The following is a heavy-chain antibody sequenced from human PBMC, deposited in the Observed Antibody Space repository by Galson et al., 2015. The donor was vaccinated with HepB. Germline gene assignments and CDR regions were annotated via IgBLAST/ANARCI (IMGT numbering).Heavy chain of an antibody. V-gene: IGHV4-34*01. Sequence: SETLSLTCAVYGGSFSGYYWSWIRQPPGKGLEWIGEINHSGSTNYNPSLKSRVTISVDTSKNQFSLKLSSVTAADTAVYYCARKNIVVVPAAMFVRPALGVAFDIWGQGTMVTVSS. CDR3: ARKNIVVVPAAMFVRPALGVAFDI. CDR2: INHSGST. CDR1: GGSFSGYY. J-gene: IGHJ3*02. D-gene: IGHD2-2*01.